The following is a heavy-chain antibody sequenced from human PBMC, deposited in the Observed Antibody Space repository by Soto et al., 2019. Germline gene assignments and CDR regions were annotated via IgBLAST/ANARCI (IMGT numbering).Heavy chain of an antibody. Sequence: VGSLILSCAASGFTFSSYGMHWVRQAPGKGLEWVAVISYDGSNKYYADSVKGRFTISRDNSKNTLYLQMNSLRAEDTAVYYCAKDFRSSWYFYYYYYGMDVWGQGTTVTVSS. V-gene: IGHV3-30*18. CDR3: AKDFRSSWYFYYYYYGMDV. CDR2: ISYDGSNK. D-gene: IGHD6-13*01. J-gene: IGHJ6*02. CDR1: GFTFSSYG.